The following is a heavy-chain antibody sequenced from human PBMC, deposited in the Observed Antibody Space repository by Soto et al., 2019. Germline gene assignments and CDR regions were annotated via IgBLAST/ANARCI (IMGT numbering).Heavy chain of an antibody. V-gene: IGHV5-51*01. D-gene: IGHD3-9*01. Sequence: GESLKISCKHSGFNFPTYWIGWVRQISGKGLEWMGITYPEDSQTLYSPSFQGQVTISVDKSISTVYLQWSSLKASDTATYYCARRRYFDTLLDPWGQGTLVTVSS. CDR1: GFNFPTYW. CDR3: ARRRYFDTLLDP. J-gene: IGHJ5*02. CDR2: TYPEDSQT.